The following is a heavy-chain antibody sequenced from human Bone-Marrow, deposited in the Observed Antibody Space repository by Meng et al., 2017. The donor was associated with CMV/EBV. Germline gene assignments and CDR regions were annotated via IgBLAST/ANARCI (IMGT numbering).Heavy chain of an antibody. V-gene: IGHV3-9*01. CDR3: AKDQATGPPYFHYGMDV. CDR2: ISWNSDNI. Sequence: SLKISCAASGFTFDDYVMHWVRQAPGKGLERVSSISWNSDNIHYADSVKGRFTISRDNAKNSLYLQMNNLRPEDTALYFCAKDQATGPPYFHYGMDVWGHGTTVTVSS. CDR1: GFTFDDYV. J-gene: IGHJ6*02.